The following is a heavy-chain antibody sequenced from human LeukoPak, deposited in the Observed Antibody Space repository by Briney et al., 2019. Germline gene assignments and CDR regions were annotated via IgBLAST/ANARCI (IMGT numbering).Heavy chain of an antibody. V-gene: IGHV1-18*01. D-gene: IGHD6-19*01. Sequence: ASVKVSCKASGYTFTSYGISWVRQAPGQGLEWMGWVSAYNGNTNYAQKLQGRVTMTTDTSTSTAYMELRSLRSDDTAVYYCVRSGIAVAGKPFDYWGHGTLVTVSS. CDR2: VSAYNGNT. CDR3: VRSGIAVAGKPFDY. J-gene: IGHJ4*01. CDR1: GYTFTSYG.